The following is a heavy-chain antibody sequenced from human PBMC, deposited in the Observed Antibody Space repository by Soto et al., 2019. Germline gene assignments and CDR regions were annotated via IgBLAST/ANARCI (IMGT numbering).Heavy chain of an antibody. CDR1: GFTFSSYS. V-gene: IGHV3-48*01. CDR2: ISSSSSTI. D-gene: IGHD2-15*01. CDR3: ARERRKVVVAATYNWFAP. Sequence: GGSLRLSCAASGFTFSSYSMNWVRQAPGKGLEWVSSISSSSSTIYYADSVKGRFTISRDNAKNSLYLQMNSLRAEDTAVYYCARERRKVVVAATYNWFAPWGQGTLVTVPS. J-gene: IGHJ5*02.